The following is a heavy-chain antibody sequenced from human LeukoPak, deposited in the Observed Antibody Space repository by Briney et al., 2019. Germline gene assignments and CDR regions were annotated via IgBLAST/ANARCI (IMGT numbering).Heavy chain of an antibody. CDR2: INHSGST. CDR3: ARDLYDILTGYYYDAFDI. D-gene: IGHD3-9*01. V-gene: IGHV4-34*01. Sequence: SETLSLTCAVYGGSFSGYYWSWIRQPPGKGLEWIGEINHSGSTNYNPSLKSRVTISVDTSKNQFSLKLSSVTAADTAVYYCARDLYDILTGYYYDAFDIWGQGTMVTVSS. J-gene: IGHJ3*02. CDR1: GGSFSGYY.